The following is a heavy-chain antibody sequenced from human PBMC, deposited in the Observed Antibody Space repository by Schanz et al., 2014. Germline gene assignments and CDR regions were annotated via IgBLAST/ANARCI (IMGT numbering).Heavy chain of an antibody. Sequence: EVQLVESGGGWVQPGGSLRLSCAASGFTFGDYAMTWVRQAPGKGLEWVSVIGVDGTTTYYADSVKGRFTISRDNSKNTLYLQMNSLRAEDTAVYYCAKGRFGELSAFDIWGQGTMVTVSS. CDR1: GFTFGDYA. D-gene: IGHD3-10*01. CDR2: IGVDGTTT. CDR3: AKGRFGELSAFDI. V-gene: IGHV3-23*04. J-gene: IGHJ3*02.